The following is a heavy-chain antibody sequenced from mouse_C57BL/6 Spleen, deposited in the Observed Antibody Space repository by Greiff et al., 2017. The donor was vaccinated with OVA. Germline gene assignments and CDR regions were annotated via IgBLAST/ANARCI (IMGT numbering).Heavy chain of an antibody. CDR2: ISSGGSYT. Sequence: EVMLVESGGDLVKPGGSLKLSCAASGFTFSSYGMSWVRQTPDKRLEWVATISSGGSYTCYPDSVKGRFTISRDNAKNTLYLQMSSLKSEDTAMYYCSRRDYYGSSLEYYAMDYWGQGTSVTVSS. CDR3: SRRDYYGSSLEYYAMDY. V-gene: IGHV5-6*02. CDR1: GFTFSSYG. D-gene: IGHD1-1*01. J-gene: IGHJ4*01.